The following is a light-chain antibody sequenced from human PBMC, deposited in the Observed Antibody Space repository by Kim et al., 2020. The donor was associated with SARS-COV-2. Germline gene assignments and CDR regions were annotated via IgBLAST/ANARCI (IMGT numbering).Light chain of an antibody. CDR1: QSVRTN. CDR2: GAS. Sequence: EIVMTQSPATLSVSPGDRATLPCRASQSVRTNVAWYQHKAGQAPRLLIYGASTRATGIPARFSGSGSGREFTLTISSLQSEDFALYYCEQYNHWPPITFGQGTRLEIK. V-gene: IGKV3-15*01. J-gene: IGKJ5*01. CDR3: EQYNHWPPIT.